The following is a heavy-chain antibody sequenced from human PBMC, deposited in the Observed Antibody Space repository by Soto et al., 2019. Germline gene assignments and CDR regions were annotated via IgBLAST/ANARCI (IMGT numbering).Heavy chain of an antibody. V-gene: IGHV4-34*01. Sequence: QVQLQQWGAGLLKPSETLSLTCAVYGGSFSGYYWSWIRQPPGKGLEWIGEINHSGSTNYNPSLKSRVTISVDTSQNQFSLKLSSVTAADTAVYYCARGGPPRNIVVVPAAPRRATNWFDPWGQGTLVTVSS. CDR2: INHSGST. CDR1: GGSFSGYY. CDR3: ARGGPPRNIVVVPAAPRRATNWFDP. D-gene: IGHD2-2*01. J-gene: IGHJ5*02.